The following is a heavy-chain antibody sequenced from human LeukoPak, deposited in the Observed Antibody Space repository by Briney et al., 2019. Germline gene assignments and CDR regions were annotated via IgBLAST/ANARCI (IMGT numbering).Heavy chain of an antibody. CDR3: ARDSYCSGGSCYSDY. J-gene: IGHJ4*02. CDR1: GFTVSSSY. Sequence: GGSLRLSCAASGFTVSSSYMSWVRQSPGKGLEWVSVIYSCGTTFYADSVKGRFTISRDNSKNTLYLQMNSLRAEDTAVYYCARDSYCSGGSCYSDYWGQGTLVTVSS. D-gene: IGHD2-15*01. V-gene: IGHV3-53*01. CDR2: IYSCGTT.